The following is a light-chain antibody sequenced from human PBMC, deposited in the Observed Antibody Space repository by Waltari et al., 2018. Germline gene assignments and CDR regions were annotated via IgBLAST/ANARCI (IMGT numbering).Light chain of an antibody. CDR3: QQTYTTPRT. CDR2: DAS. J-gene: IGKJ1*01. CDR1: QKISSY. V-gene: IGKV1-39*01. Sequence: DIQMTQSPSSLSASVEDRVPITCRASQKISSYLNWYQQKPGTAPRLLIYDASRLQSGVPSRFSGSGSGTDFTLTISSLQPEDFGTCYCQQTYTTPRTFGQGTKVETK.